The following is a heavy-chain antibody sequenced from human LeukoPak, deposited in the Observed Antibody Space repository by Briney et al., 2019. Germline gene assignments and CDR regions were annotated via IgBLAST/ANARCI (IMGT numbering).Heavy chain of an antibody. J-gene: IGHJ3*02. CDR2: INPNSGGT. V-gene: IGHV1-2*02. D-gene: IGHD6-19*01. Sequence: ASVKVSCKASGYTFSIYNMHWVRQAPGQGLEWMGWINPNSGGTNYAQKFQGRVTMTRDTSISTAYMELSRLRSDDTAVYYCARSRRGLVNDAFDIWGQGTMVTVSS. CDR3: ARSRRGLVNDAFDI. CDR1: GYTFSIYN.